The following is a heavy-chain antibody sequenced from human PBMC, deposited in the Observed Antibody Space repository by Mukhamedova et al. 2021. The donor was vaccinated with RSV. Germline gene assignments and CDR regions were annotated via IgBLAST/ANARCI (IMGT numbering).Heavy chain of an antibody. CDR3: AGIWSSGLDY. V-gene: IGHV1-18*01. D-gene: IGHD6-19*01. CDR2: ISAYNGNT. Sequence: SWVRQAPGQGLEWMGWISAYNGNTNYAQKLQGRVTMTTDTSTSTAYMELRSLRSDDTAVYYCAGIWSSGLDYWGPGTLVTVSS. J-gene: IGHJ4*02.